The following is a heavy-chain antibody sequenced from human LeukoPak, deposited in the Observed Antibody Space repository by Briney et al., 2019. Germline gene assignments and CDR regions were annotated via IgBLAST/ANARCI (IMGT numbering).Heavy chain of an antibody. CDR1: GFTFSSYG. CDR3: AKDRGPYYDFWSGYYAGPSPYAMDV. CDR2: ISYDGSNK. Sequence: GGSLRLSCAASGFTFSSYGMHWVRHAPGKGLEWVAVISYDGSNKYYADSVKGRFTISRENSKITLYLQMNSLRAEDTAVYYCAKDRGPYYDFWSGYYAGPSPYAMDVWGQGTTVTVSS. V-gene: IGHV3-30*18. J-gene: IGHJ6*02. D-gene: IGHD3-3*01.